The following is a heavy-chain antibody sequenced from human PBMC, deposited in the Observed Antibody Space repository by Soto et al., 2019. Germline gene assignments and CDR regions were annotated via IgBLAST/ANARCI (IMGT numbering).Heavy chain of an antibody. CDR1: GGSISSSNW. CDR3: ARDSSTVTTQFDY. Sequence: SETLSLTCAVSGGSISSSNWWSCVRQPPGKGLEWIGEIYHSGSTNYNPSLKSRVTISVDKSKNQFSLKLSSVTAADTAVYYCARDSSTVTTQFDYWGQGTLVTVSS. J-gene: IGHJ4*02. CDR2: IYHSGST. V-gene: IGHV4-4*02. D-gene: IGHD4-4*01.